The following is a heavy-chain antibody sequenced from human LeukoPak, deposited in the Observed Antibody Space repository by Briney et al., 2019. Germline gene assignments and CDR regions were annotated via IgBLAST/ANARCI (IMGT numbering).Heavy chain of an antibody. Sequence: PGGSLRLSCAASGITFSTSGMHWVRQAPGKGLEWVAVIWYDGSQKYYADSVKGRFTISRDNSKGTLFLQMNSLTLEDTAVYYCAKDTGHLILGDYWGQGTLVIVSS. CDR1: GITFSTSG. CDR3: AKDTGHLILGDY. CDR2: IWYDGSQK. J-gene: IGHJ4*02. V-gene: IGHV3-33*06. D-gene: IGHD7-27*01.